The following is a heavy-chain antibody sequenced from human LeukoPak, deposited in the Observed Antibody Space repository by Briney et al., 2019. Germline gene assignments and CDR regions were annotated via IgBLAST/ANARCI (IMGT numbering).Heavy chain of an antibody. V-gene: IGHV1-18*01. J-gene: IGHJ5*02. CDR1: GYTFTSYG. D-gene: IGHD1-1*01. Sequence: VASVKVSCKASGYTFTSYGISWVRQAPGQGLEWMGWISDYNGNTNYAQKLRGRVTMTTDTSTSTAYMELRSLRADDTAVYYCARDGQRHNNWFDPWGQGTLVTVSS. CDR3: ARDGQRHNNWFDP. CDR2: ISDYNGNT.